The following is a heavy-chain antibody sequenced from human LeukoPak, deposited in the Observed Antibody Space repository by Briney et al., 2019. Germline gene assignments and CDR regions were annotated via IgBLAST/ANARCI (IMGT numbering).Heavy chain of an antibody. J-gene: IGHJ4*02. CDR2: IRSKANSYAT. Sequence: AGGSLRLSCAASGFTFRGSAMHWVRQASGKGLEWVGRIRSKANSYATAYAASVKGRFTISRDDSKNTAYLQMNSLKTEDTAVYYCTREYCSSTSCYNYWGQGTLVTVSS. CDR1: GFTFRGSA. V-gene: IGHV3-73*01. CDR3: TREYCSSTSCYNY. D-gene: IGHD2-2*02.